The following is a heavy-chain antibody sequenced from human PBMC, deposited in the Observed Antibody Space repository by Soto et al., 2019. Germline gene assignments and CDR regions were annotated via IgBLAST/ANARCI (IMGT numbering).Heavy chain of an antibody. V-gene: IGHV4-31*03. CDR1: GGSISSGGYY. J-gene: IGHJ6*02. Sequence: QVQLQESGPGLVKPSQTLSLTCTVSGGSISSGGYYWSWIRQYPGKGLEWIGYIYYSGSTYYTPSLKSRVTISVVTAKKQFSLKLSAVTAADTAVYYWARDDDTAGLGMDVWGQGTTVTVSS. CDR3: ARDDDTAGLGMDV. CDR2: IYYSGST. D-gene: IGHD3-22*01.